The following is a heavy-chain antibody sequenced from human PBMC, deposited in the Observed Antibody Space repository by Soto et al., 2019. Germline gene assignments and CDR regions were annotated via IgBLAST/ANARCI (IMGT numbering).Heavy chain of an antibody. Sequence: LSLTCTVSGGSISSGGYYWSWIRQHPGKGLEWIGYIYYSGSTYYNPSLKSRVTISVDTSKNQFSLKLSSVTAADTAVYYCARAGAEYYYDSSSSPGAFDIWGQGTMVTVSS. J-gene: IGHJ3*02. D-gene: IGHD3-22*01. CDR3: ARAGAEYYYDSSSSPGAFDI. V-gene: IGHV4-31*03. CDR1: GGSISSGGYY. CDR2: IYYSGST.